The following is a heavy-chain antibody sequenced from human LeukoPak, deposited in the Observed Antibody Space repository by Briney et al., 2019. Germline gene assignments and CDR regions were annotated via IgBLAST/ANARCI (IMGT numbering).Heavy chain of an antibody. V-gene: IGHV3-33*06. CDR2: IWYDGSNK. CDR1: GFTFSSYG. D-gene: IGHD3-16*01. J-gene: IGHJ4*02. CDR3: AKAPFGGVIAFDY. Sequence: PGGSLRLSCAASGFTFSSYGMHWVRQAPGKGLEWVAVIWYDGSNKYYADSVKGRFTISRDNSKNTLYLQMNSLRAEDTAVYYCAKAPFGGVIAFDYWGQGTLVTVSS.